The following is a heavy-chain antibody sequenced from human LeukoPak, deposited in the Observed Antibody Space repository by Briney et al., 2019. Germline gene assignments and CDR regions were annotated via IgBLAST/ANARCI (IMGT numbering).Heavy chain of an antibody. CDR1: RGSISSSSYY. J-gene: IGHJ5*02. V-gene: IGHV4-39*01. CDR3: ARHVPATIFFNWFDP. CDR2: VYYSGTP. Sequence: KTSETLSLTCTLSRGSISSSSYYWGWIRQPPGRGLEWIGSVYYSGTPYYSPSLKSRVTISVDTSKNQFSLKLNSVTAADTAVYYCARHVPATIFFNWFDPWGQGTLVTVSS. D-gene: IGHD3-3*01.